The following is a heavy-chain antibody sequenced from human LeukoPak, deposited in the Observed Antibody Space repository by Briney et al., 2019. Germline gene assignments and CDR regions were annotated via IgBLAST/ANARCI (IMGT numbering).Heavy chain of an antibody. V-gene: IGHV1-8*01. CDR2: KNPNSGNT. D-gene: IGHD3-3*01. CDR3: ARSDYDFWSGYHPSYGMDV. CDR1: GYTFTSYD. J-gene: IGHJ6*02. Sequence: ASVKVSCKASGYTFTSYDINWVRQATGQGLEWMGWKNPNSGNTGYAQKFQGRVTMTRNTSISTAYMELSSLRSEDTAVYYCARSDYDFWSGYHPSYGMDVWGQGTTVTVSS.